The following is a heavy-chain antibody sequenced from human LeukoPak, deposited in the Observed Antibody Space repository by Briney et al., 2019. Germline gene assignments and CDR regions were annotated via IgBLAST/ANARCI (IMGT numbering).Heavy chain of an antibody. J-gene: IGHJ6*03. CDR1: GFTFGDYV. CDR3: ARDGSQRGDYYYYMDV. CDR2: INWNGGST. Sequence: PGGSLRLSCTASGFTFGDYVMSWVRQAPGKGLERVSGINWNGGSTGYADSVKGRFTISRDNAKNSLYLQMNSLRAEDTALYYCARDGSQRGDYYYYMDVWGKGTTVTVSS. V-gene: IGHV3-20*04. D-gene: IGHD3-10*01.